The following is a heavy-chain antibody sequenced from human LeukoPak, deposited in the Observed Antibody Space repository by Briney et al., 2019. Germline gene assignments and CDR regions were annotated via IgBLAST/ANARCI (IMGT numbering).Heavy chain of an antibody. CDR1: GGSISSGSYY. D-gene: IGHD3-3*01. CDR3: ARPIYDFWSGYHYYFDY. J-gene: IGHJ4*02. V-gene: IGHV4-39*01. CDR2: IYYSGTT. Sequence: AETLSLTCTVSGGSISSGSYYWGWIRQPPGKGLEWIGNIYYSGTTYYNPSLKSRVTISVDTSKNQFSLKLSSVTAADTAVYYCARPIYDFWSGYHYYFDYWGQGTLVTVSS.